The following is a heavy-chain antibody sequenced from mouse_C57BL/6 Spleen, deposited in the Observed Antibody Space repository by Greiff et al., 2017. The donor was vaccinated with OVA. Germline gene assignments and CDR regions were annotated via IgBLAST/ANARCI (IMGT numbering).Heavy chain of an antibody. D-gene: IGHD2-4*01. CDR3: ARGDYDMAY. CDR2: IYPGSGNT. Sequence: QVQLQQSGAELVRPGASVKLSCKASGYTFTDYYINWVKQRPGQGLEWIARIYPGSGNTYYNEKFKGKATLTAEKSSSTAYMQLSSLTSEDSAVYFCARGDYDMAYWGQGTLVTVSA. J-gene: IGHJ3*01. V-gene: IGHV1-76*01. CDR1: GYTFTDYY.